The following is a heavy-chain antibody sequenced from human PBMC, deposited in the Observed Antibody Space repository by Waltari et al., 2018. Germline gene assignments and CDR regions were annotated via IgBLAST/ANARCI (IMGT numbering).Heavy chain of an antibody. V-gene: IGHV3-30-3*01. J-gene: IGHJ4*02. Sequence: QVQLVESGGGVVQPGRSLRLSCAASGFTFSSYAMHWVRQAPGKGLAGVAVISYDGSNKSYADSVKGRFTISRDNSKNTLYLQMNSLRAEDTAVYYCARDPRVHIVVVIATPPDYWGQGTLVTVSS. CDR3: ARDPRVHIVVVIATPPDY. CDR1: GFTFSSYA. CDR2: ISYDGSNK. D-gene: IGHD2-21*01.